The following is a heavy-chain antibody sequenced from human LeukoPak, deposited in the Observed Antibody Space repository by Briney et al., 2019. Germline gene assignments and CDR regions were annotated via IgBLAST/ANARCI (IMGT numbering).Heavy chain of an antibody. CDR1: GYTFTGYY. Sequence: ASVKVSCKASGYTFTGYYMHWVRQAPGQGLEWMGWINPNSGGTNYAQKFQGRVTMIRDTSISTAYMELSRLRSDDTAVYYCARDLAYCGGDCYTHYFDYWGQGTLVTVSS. V-gene: IGHV1-2*02. CDR2: INPNSGGT. D-gene: IGHD2-21*02. CDR3: ARDLAYCGGDCYTHYFDY. J-gene: IGHJ4*02.